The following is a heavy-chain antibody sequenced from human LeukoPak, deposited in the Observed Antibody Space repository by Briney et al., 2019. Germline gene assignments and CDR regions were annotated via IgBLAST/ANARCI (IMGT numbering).Heavy chain of an antibody. J-gene: IGHJ6*03. Sequence: SVKVSCKASGGTFSSYAISWVRQAPGQGLEWMGGIIPIFGTANYAQKFQGRVTITADKSTSTAYMELSSLRSEDTAVYYCAREAISGHSRTTYFYYYYYYMDVWGKGTTVTVSS. V-gene: IGHV1-69*06. CDR2: IIPIFGTA. CDR3: AREAISGHSRTTYFYYYYYYMDV. CDR1: GGTFSSYA. D-gene: IGHD3-22*01.